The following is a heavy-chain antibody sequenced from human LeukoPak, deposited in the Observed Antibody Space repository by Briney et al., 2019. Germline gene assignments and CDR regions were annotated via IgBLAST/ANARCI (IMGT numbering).Heavy chain of an antibody. V-gene: IGHV4-59*07. Sequence: SDTLSLTCTVSGGSISSYYWSWLRQPPGKGLEWIGYIYYSGSTKYNPSLKSRVTISVDTSKNQFSLRLSSVTAADTAVYYCARAFDSSGYLVPLDYWGQGTLVTVSS. CDR2: IYYSGST. CDR3: ARAFDSSGYLVPLDY. D-gene: IGHD3-22*01. CDR1: GGSISSYY. J-gene: IGHJ4*02.